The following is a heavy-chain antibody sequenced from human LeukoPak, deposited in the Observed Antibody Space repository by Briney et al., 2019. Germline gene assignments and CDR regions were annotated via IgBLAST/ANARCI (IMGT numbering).Heavy chain of an antibody. CDR1: GGSISSSSYC. CDR3: ARDLDFWSGYALLNWFDP. V-gene: IGHV4-39*07. CDR2: IYYSGST. Sequence: SETLSLTCTVSGGSISSSSYCWGWIRQPPGKGLEWIGSIYYSGSTYYNPSLKSRVTISVDTSKNQFSLKLSTVTAADTAVYYCARDLDFWSGYALLNWFDPWGQGTLVTVSS. J-gene: IGHJ5*02. D-gene: IGHD3-3*01.